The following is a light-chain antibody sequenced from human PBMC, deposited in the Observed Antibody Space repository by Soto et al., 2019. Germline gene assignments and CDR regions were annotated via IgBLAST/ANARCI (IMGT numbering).Light chain of an antibody. V-gene: IGKV3-15*01. J-gene: IGKJ2*01. CDR2: AAS. Sequence: EIVMTQSPATLSVSPGEGATLSCRASQSVSTNLAWYQQKPGQAPRLLIFAASTRPTGIPARFSGSGSGTEFTLTISGLQSEDFAVYYCQQYNNWPRTVGQGTKVDIK. CDR3: QQYNNWPRT. CDR1: QSVSTN.